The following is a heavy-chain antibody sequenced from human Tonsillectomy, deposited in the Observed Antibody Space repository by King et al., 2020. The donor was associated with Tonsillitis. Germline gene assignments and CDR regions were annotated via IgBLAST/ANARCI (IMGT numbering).Heavy chain of an antibody. J-gene: IGHJ1*01. V-gene: IGHV3-30*02. CDR3: AKGLGDGGNSVYFQH. CDR2: IRYDGSNK. CDR1: GFTFSSYG. Sequence: VQLVESGGGVVQPGGSLRLSCAASGFTFSSYGMHWVRQAPGKGLEWVAFIRYDGSNKYYADSVKGRFTISRDNSKKPLYLQMNSLRAEDTAVYYCAKGLGDGGNSVYFQHWGQGTLVSVSS. D-gene: IGHD4-23*01.